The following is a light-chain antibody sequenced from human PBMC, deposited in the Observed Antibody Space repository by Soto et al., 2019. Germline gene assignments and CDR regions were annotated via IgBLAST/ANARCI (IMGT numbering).Light chain of an antibody. J-gene: IGLJ2*01. Sequence: QSALTQPASVSGSPGQSITISCTGTSSDVGGYNYVSWYQQHPGKAPKLMIYDVSNRPSGVSNRFSGSKSGNTASLTISGLQAEDEADCYCSSYTSSGTLVVFGGGTKLTVL. CDR1: SSDVGGYNY. CDR3: SSYTSSGTLVV. CDR2: DVS. V-gene: IGLV2-14*01.